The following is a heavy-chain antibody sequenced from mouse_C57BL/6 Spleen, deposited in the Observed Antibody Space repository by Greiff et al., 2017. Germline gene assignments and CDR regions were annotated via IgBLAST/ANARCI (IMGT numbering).Heavy chain of an antibody. Sequence: QVQLKESGAELVRPGASVTLSCKASGYTFTDYEMHWVKQTPVHGLEWIGAIDPETGGTAYNQKFKGKAILTADKSSSTAYMELRSLTSEDSAVYYGTRKLLFFDYWGQGTTLTVSS. CDR2: IDPETGGT. CDR1: GYTFTDYE. CDR3: TRKLLFFDY. J-gene: IGHJ2*01. V-gene: IGHV1-15*01.